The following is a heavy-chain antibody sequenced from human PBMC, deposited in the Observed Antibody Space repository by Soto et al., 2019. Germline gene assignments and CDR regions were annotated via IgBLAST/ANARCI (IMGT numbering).Heavy chain of an antibody. CDR1: GGTFSSYA. CDR3: ASFYYDFWSGYSAPGYYYGMDV. V-gene: IGHV1-69*13. CDR2: ISPIFGTA. Sequence: SVKVSCKASGGTFSSYAISWVGQAPGQVLEGLGGISPIFGTANYAQKFQGRVTITADVSTSTAYMELSSLRSEDTAVYYCASFYYDFWSGYSAPGYYYGMDVWGQGTTVTVSS. D-gene: IGHD3-3*01. J-gene: IGHJ6*01.